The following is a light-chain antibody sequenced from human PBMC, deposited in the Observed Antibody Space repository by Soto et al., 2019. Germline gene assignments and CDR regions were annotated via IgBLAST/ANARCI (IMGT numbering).Light chain of an antibody. CDR1: SSDVGHYNF. V-gene: IGLV2-11*01. J-gene: IGLJ2*01. CDR3: SSYAGGYPVL. Sequence: QSALTQPRSVSGSPGQSVTISCTGISSDVGHYNFVSWYQKYPGKAPKLVLYDVNKRPSGVPGRFSGSKSGNTASLTVSGLHSDDEADYYCSSYAGGYPVLFGGGTKLTVL. CDR2: DVN.